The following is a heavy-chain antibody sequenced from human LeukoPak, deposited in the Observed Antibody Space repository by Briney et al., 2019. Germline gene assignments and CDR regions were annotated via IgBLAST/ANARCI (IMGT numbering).Heavy chain of an antibody. J-gene: IGHJ5*02. V-gene: IGHV2-5*02. CDR3: AHNRLDSGSYSNWFDP. CDR2: IYWADDR. CDR1: GFSLSTGEVG. Sequence: SGPTLVKPTQTLTLTCTFSGFSLSTGEVGVGWIRQPPGKALEWLALIYWADDRRYSPSLKSRLTITKDTSKNQVVLTMTNMDPLDTATYYCAHNRLDSGSYSNWFDPWGQGTLVTVSS. D-gene: IGHD1-26*01.